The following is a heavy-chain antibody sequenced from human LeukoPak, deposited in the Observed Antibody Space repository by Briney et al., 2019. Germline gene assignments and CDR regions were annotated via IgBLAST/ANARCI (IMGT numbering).Heavy chain of an antibody. CDR2: FYYSGST. V-gene: IGHV4-39*01. CDR1: GGSISSSSYY. D-gene: IGHD1-14*01. J-gene: IGHJ5*02. CDR3: ARLLDRNYEGGAFDP. Sequence: SETLSLTCTVSGGSISSSSYYWGWIRQPPGKGLEWIGSFYYSGSTYYSPSLKGRVTISVDTSKTQFSLKLSSVTAADTAVYYCARLLDRNYEGGAFDPWGQGTLVTVSS.